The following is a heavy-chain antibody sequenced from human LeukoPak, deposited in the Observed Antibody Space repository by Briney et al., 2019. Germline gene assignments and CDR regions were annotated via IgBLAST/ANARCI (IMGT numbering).Heavy chain of an antibody. CDR3: AKDRSGSYYVYDH. J-gene: IGHJ4*02. CDR2: ISGSGGST. CDR1: GFTVSSNH. D-gene: IGHD1-26*01. Sequence: PGGSLRLSCAASGFTVSSNHMSWVRQAPGKGLEWVSAISGSGGSTHYADSVKGRFTISRDISKNTLYLQMNSLRAEDTAIYYCAKDRSGSYYVYDHWGQGTLVTVSS. V-gene: IGHV3-23*01.